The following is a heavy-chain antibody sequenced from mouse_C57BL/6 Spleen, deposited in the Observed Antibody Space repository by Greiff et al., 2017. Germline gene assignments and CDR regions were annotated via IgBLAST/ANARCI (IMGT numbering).Heavy chain of an antibody. CDR3: ASVYDGYDVLAY. CDR2: INPNYGTT. D-gene: IGHD2-3*01. J-gene: IGHJ3*01. V-gene: IGHV1-39*01. Sequence: VQLQQSGPELVKPGASVKISCKASGYSFTDYNMNWVKQSNGKSLDWIGVINPNYGTTSYNQKFKGKAILTVDPSSSPSYMQLNSLTSENSAFYYCASVYDGYDVLAYWGQGTLVTVSA. CDR1: GYSFTDYN.